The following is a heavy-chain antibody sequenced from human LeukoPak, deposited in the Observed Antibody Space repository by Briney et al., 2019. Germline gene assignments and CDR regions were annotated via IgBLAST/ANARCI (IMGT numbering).Heavy chain of an antibody. Sequence: GGSLRLSCAASGFSFSSYWMHWVRQAPGKGLVWVSRISTDGRTTTYADSVRGRFTISRDNAKDTLSLQMNRLRVEDTAVYYCVRGDSNYLNYFDSWGQGALVTVSS. CDR1: GFSFSSYW. CDR2: ISTDGRTT. D-gene: IGHD4-11*01. J-gene: IGHJ4*02. V-gene: IGHV3-74*01. CDR3: VRGDSNYLNYFDS.